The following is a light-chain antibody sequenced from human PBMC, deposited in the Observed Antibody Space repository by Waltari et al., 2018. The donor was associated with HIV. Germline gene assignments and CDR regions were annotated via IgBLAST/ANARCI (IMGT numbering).Light chain of an antibody. CDR1: QNVGDW. CDR3: QQYSNFPVT. V-gene: IGKV1-5*03. Sequence: DIQMTQSPSTLSASIGDRVSTTCRASQNVGDWLAWYQQKPGKAPSLLISKASTLESGVPTNFSGSGSGTHFTLTISGLRPDDFANYYCQQYSNFPVTFGQGTKL. J-gene: IGKJ2*01. CDR2: KAS.